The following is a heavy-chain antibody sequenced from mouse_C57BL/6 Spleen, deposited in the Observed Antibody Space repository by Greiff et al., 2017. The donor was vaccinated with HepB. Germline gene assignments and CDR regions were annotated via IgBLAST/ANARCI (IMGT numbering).Heavy chain of an antibody. V-gene: IGHV1-20*01. J-gene: IGHJ1*03. CDR1: GYSFTGYF. CDR3: ARGGGSSYWYFDV. D-gene: IGHD1-1*01. Sequence: VQLQQSGPELVKPGDSVKISCKASGYSFTGYFMNWVMQSHGKSLEWIGRINPYNGDTFYNQKFKGKATLTVDKSSSTAHMELRSLTSEDSAVYYCARGGGSSYWYFDVWGTGTTVTVSS. CDR2: INPYNGDT.